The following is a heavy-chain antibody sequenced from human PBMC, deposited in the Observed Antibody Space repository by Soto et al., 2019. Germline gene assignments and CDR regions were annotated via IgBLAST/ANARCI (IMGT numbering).Heavy chain of an antibody. D-gene: IGHD3-3*01. Sequence: EVQLVESGGGLVKPGGSLRLSCAASGFTFSSYSMNWVRQAPGKGLEWVSSISSSSSDIYYADSVKGRFTISRDNAKNSLYLQMNSLIAEDTAVYYCARPPTFFGVGHNWFDPWGQGTLVTVSS. J-gene: IGHJ5*02. CDR1: GFTFSSYS. V-gene: IGHV3-21*01. CDR2: ISSSSSDI. CDR3: ARPPTFFGVGHNWFDP.